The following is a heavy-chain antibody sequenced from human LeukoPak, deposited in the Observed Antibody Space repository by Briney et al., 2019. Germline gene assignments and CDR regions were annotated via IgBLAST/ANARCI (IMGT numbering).Heavy chain of an antibody. Sequence: GRSLRHSCAASGFTFSSYDMHWVRQAPGKGLEWVAVIWYDGGKKYHADSVKGRFTISRDNSKNTLYLQMNSLRAEDTAVYYCARDSSPGDYVWGSYLDSWGQGTLVTVSS. J-gene: IGHJ4*02. V-gene: IGHV3-33*01. CDR3: ARDSSPGDYVWGSYLDS. CDR1: GFTFSSYD. CDR2: IWYDGGKK. D-gene: IGHD3-16*02.